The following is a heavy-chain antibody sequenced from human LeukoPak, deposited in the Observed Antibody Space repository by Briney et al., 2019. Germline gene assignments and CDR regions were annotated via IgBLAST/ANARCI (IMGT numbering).Heavy chain of an antibody. CDR3: ARERFRTNYDFWSGPTPIGGMDV. Sequence: ASVKVSCKASGGTFSSYAISWVRQAPGQGLEWMGRIIPILGIANYAQKFQGRVTITADKSTSTAYVELSSLRSEDTAVYYCARERFRTNYDFWSGPTPIGGMDVWGQGTTVTVSS. CDR2: IIPILGIA. V-gene: IGHV1-69*04. J-gene: IGHJ6*02. CDR1: GGTFSSYA. D-gene: IGHD3-3*01.